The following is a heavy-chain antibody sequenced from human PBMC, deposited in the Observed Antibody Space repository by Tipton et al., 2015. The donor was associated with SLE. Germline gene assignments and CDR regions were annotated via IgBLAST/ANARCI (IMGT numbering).Heavy chain of an antibody. Sequence: TLSLTCTVSGRSISSGSYYWSWIRQPAGKGLEWIGSFAHSGNTIYNPSLRSRVSISADTSKNEFSLRLTSVTAADTAVYYCARGGITIFGVVSLDYWGQGTLVTVSS. V-gene: IGHV4-61*02. CDR1: GRSISSGSYY. CDR3: ARGGITIFGVVSLDY. J-gene: IGHJ4*02. D-gene: IGHD3-3*01. CDR2: FAHSGNT.